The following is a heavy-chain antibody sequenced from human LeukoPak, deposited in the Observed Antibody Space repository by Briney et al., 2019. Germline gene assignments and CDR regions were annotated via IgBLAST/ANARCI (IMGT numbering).Heavy chain of an antibody. CDR1: GGSFSGYY. CDR2: INHSGST. V-gene: IGHV4-34*01. Sequence: SETLSLTCAVYGGSFSGYYWSWIRQPPGKGLEWIGEINHSGSTNYNPSLKSRVTISVDTSKNQFSLKLSSVTAADTAVYYCARVVGPYSGYDCWGQGTLVTVSS. J-gene: IGHJ4*02. D-gene: IGHD5-12*01. CDR3: ARVVGPYSGYDC.